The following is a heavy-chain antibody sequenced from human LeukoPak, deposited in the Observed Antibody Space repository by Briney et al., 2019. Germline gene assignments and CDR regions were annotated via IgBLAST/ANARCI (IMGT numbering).Heavy chain of an antibody. D-gene: IGHD1-26*01. CDR1: GFTVSSNY. J-gene: IGHJ5*02. CDR3: ARGIVGATGASWA. V-gene: IGHV3-53*04. Sequence: GGSLRLSCAASGFTVSSNYMSWVRQAPGKGLEWVSVIYSGGSTYYADSVKGRFTISRHNSRNTLYLQMNSLRAEDTAVYYCARGIVGATGASWAWGQGTLVTVSS. CDR2: IYSGGST.